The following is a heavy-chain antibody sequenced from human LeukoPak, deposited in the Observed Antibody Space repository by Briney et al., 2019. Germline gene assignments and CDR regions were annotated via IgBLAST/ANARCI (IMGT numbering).Heavy chain of an antibody. V-gene: IGHV4-39*01. CDR3: ARLRVAMVRGVPYFDY. Sequence: SETLSLTCTVSGASITSNDYSWSWIRQPPGKGLEWIGMISDSGKTYFNPSLKSRVTISADTSKNQFSLRQTSLTAADTAVYYCARLRVAMVRGVPYFDYWGQGALVTVSS. J-gene: IGHJ4*02. CDR1: GASITSNDYS. D-gene: IGHD3-10*01. CDR2: ISDSGKT.